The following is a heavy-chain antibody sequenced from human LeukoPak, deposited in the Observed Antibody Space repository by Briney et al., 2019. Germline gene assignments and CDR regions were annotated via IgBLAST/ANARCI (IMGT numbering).Heavy chain of an antibody. CDR2: IYYSGST. Sequence: SETLSLTCTVSGGSISSGSYYWSWIRQTPGKGLEWIGYIYYSGSTNFNPSLKSRVTISVDPSKNQFSLKMSSVTAAATAVYFCARGGPPGYYYDYYMDVWGKGTTVTISS. J-gene: IGHJ6*03. CDR1: GGSISSGSYY. CDR3: ARGGPPGYYYDYYMDV. V-gene: IGHV4-61*01.